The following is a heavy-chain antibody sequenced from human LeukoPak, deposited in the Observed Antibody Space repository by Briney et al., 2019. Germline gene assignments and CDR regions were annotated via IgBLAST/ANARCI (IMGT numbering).Heavy chain of an antibody. CDR2: IDNQI. V-gene: IGHV3-23*01. D-gene: IGHD4-17*01. CDR3: ARDRFGDYDY. CDR1: GFTFSAST. Sequence: GGSLRLSCAASGFTFSASTMAWVRQAPGKGLEWVSAIDNQIFFADSVKGRFTISRDDSRNTLYLQMNSLRVEDSAIYYCARDRFGDYDYWGQGTLVTVSS. J-gene: IGHJ4*02.